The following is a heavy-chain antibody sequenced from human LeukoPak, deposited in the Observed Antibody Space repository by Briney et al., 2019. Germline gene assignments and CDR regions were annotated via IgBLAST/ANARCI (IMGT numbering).Heavy chain of an antibody. D-gene: IGHD4-17*01. V-gene: IGHV4-34*01. CDR2: INHSGNT. CDR1: GGSFIGFH. J-gene: IGHJ6*03. CDR3: ARGGYGDYYYYYYYMDV. Sequence: PSETLSLTCAVYGGSFIGFHWNWIRQPPGKGLEWIGDINHSGNTNYNPSLTSRVTISVDPSKNQFSLNLSSVTAADTAVYYCARGGYGDYYYYYYYMDVWGKGTTVTISS.